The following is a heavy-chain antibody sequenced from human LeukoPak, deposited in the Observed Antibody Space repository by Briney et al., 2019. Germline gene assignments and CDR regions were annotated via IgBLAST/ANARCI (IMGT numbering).Heavy chain of an antibody. CDR1: GGSFSGYY. CDR2: INHSGST. D-gene: IGHD2-2*01. Sequence: SETLSLTCAVYGGSFSGYYWSWIRQPPGKGLEWIGEINHSGSTNYNPSLKSRVTISVDTSKNQFSLKLSSVTAADTAVYYRARSRARYCSSTSCLALDYWGQGTLVTVSS. CDR3: ARSRARYCSSTSCLALDY. V-gene: IGHV4-34*01. J-gene: IGHJ4*02.